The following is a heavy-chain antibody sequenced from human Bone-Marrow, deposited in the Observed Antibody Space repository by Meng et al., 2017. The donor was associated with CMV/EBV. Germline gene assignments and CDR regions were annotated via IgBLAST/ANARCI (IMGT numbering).Heavy chain of an antibody. CDR3: AREGVSSSIDY. CDR2: ISSSSSTI. CDR1: GFTFSSYS. J-gene: IGHJ4*02. V-gene: IGHV3-48*04. Sequence: GGSLRLSCAASGFTFSSYSMNWVRQAPGKGLEWVSYISSSSSTIYYADSVKGRFTISRDNAKNSLYLQMISLGAEDTAVYYCAREGVSSSIDYWGQGTLVTVSS. D-gene: IGHD6-6*01.